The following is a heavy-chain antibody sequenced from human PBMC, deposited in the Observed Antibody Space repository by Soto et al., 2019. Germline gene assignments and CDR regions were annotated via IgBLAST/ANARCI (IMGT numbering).Heavy chain of an antibody. CDR3: ARETPRGYYDSSGYPTYAFDI. J-gene: IGHJ3*02. CDR2: INPSGGST. Sequence: GASVKVSCKASGYTFTSYYMHWVRQAPGQGLEWMGIINPSGGSTSYAQKFQGRVTMTRDTSTSTVYMELSSLRSEDTAVYYCARETPRGYYDSSGYPTYAFDIWGQGTMVTVS. V-gene: IGHV1-46*01. CDR1: GYTFTSYY. D-gene: IGHD3-22*01.